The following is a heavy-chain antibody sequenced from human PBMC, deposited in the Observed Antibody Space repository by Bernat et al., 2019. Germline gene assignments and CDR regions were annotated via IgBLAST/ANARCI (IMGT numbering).Heavy chain of an antibody. CDR3: ARGIGGVIVMPFDY. Sequence: QLQLQESGPGLVKPSETLSLTCTVSGGSISSSSYYWGWIRQPPGKGLEWIGSIYYSGSTYYNPSLKSRVTISVDTSKNQFSLKLSSVTAADTAVDYCARGIGGVIVMPFDYWGQGTLVTVSS. D-gene: IGHD3-16*02. V-gene: IGHV4-39*01. CDR1: GGSISSSSYY. J-gene: IGHJ4*02. CDR2: IYYSGST.